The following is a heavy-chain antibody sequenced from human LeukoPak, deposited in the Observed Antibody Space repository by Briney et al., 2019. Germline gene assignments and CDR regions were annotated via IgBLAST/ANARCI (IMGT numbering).Heavy chain of an antibody. CDR1: GGSISSYY. CDR2: IYHSGST. V-gene: IGHV4-38-2*02. J-gene: IGHJ4*02. Sequence: SETLSLTCTVSGGSISSYYWSWIRQPPGKGLEWIGSIYHSGSTYYNPSLKSRVTISVDTSKNQFSLKLSSVTAADTAVYYCARDYGSGSYIPTAPFDYWGQGTLVTVSS. D-gene: IGHD3-10*01. CDR3: ARDYGSGSYIPTAPFDY.